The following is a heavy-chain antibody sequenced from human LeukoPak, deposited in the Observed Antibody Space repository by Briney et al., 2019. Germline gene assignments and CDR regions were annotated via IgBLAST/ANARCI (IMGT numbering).Heavy chain of an antibody. D-gene: IGHD3-3*01. CDR2: INPSGGST. CDR3: ARGWDGYDFWSGYFDP. CDR1: GYTFTSYY. J-gene: IGHJ5*02. V-gene: IGHV1-46*01. Sequence: ASVTVSCKSSGYTFTSYYMHWVRQASGHGLEWMGIINPSGGSTSYAQKFQGRVTMTRDTSTSTVYMELSSLRSEDTAVYYCARGWDGYDFWSGYFDPWGQGTLVTVSS.